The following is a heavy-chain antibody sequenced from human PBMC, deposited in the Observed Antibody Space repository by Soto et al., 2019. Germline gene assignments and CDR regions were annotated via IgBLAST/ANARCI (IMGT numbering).Heavy chain of an antibody. CDR3: AKPASGYFEVLDY. J-gene: IGHJ4*02. V-gene: IGHV3-23*01. Sequence: LRLSCAASGFTFSSYAMSWVRQAPGKGLEWVSAISGSGGSTYYADSVKGRFTISRDNSKNTLYLQMSSLRAEDTAVYYCAKPASGYFEVLDYWGQGTLVTVSS. CDR1: GFTFSSYA. D-gene: IGHD3-9*01. CDR2: ISGSGGST.